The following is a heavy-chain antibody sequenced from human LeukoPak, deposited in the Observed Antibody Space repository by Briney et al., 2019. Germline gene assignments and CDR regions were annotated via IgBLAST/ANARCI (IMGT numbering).Heavy chain of an antibody. Sequence: ASVKVSCKASGYTFTSNDINWVRQATGQGLEWMGWMNPNNGYTGYAQKFQDRVTITRNTSISTVYMELSRLRSDDTAVYYCARDSSSSFWGPLGYYYMDVWGKGTTVTVSS. CDR3: ARDSSSSFWGPLGYYYMDV. V-gene: IGHV1-8*03. CDR2: MNPNNGYT. D-gene: IGHD6-6*01. CDR1: GYTFTSND. J-gene: IGHJ6*03.